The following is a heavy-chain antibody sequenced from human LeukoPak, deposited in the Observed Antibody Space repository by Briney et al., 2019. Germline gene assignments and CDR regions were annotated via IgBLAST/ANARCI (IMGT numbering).Heavy chain of an antibody. J-gene: IGHJ6*02. Sequence: GESLKISCQGSGYSFTSYWIGWVRQMPGNGLEWMGIIYPGDSDTRYSPSFQGQVTISADKSISTAYLQWSSLKASDTAMYYCARLVGAVAGTRPYYYYGMDVWGQGTTVTVSS. V-gene: IGHV5-51*01. D-gene: IGHD6-19*01. CDR3: ARLVGAVAGTRPYYYYGMDV. CDR2: IYPGDSDT. CDR1: GYSFTSYW.